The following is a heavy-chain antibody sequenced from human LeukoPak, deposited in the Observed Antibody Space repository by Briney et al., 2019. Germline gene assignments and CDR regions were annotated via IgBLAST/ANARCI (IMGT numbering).Heavy chain of an antibody. CDR1: GGSISTYY. D-gene: IGHD1-26*01. Sequence: KPSETLSLTCTVSGGSISTYYWSWIRQPPGKGPEWIGYIYYSGSTNYNPSLKSRVTISVDTSKNQFSLKLSSVTAADTAVYYCARSSSTGSYWADYWGPGTLVTVSS. V-gene: IGHV4-59*01. CDR2: IYYSGST. CDR3: ARSSSTGSYWADY. J-gene: IGHJ4*02.